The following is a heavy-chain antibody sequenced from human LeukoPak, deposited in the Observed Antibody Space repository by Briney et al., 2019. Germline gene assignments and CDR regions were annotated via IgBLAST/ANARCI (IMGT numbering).Heavy chain of an antibody. D-gene: IGHD3-16*01. V-gene: IGHV1-69*05. CDR2: IIPIFGTA. CDR1: GGTFSSYA. J-gene: IGHJ5*02. CDR3: AGTTVAMITFGGVLEYKWFDP. Sequence: GSSVKVSCKASGGTFSSYAISWVRQAPGQGLEWMGGIIPIFGTANYAQKFQGRVTITTDESTSTAYMELSSLRSEDTAVYYCAGTTVAMITFGGVLEYKWFDPWGQGTLVTVSS.